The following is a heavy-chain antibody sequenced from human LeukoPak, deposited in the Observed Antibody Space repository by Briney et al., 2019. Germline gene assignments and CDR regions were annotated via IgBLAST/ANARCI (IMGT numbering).Heavy chain of an antibody. CDR1: GFTLNTYG. V-gene: IGHV3-30*02. CDR3: ARGDGYCSSASCSGN. Sequence: GGSLRLSCTASGFTLNTYGMHWVRQAPGKGLEWVAFIRFDGSNKYYADSVKGRFTISRDNSKNTLYLQMKSLRPEDTAVYYCARGDGYCSSASCSGNWGQGTLVTVSS. D-gene: IGHD2-2*03. CDR2: IRFDGSNK. J-gene: IGHJ4*02.